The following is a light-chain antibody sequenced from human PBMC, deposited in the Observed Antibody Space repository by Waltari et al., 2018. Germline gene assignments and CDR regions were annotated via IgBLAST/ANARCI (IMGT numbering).Light chain of an antibody. CDR3: MQGTHWPYT. Sequence: DVVMTQSPLSLPVTLGQAASSSCTSRQSLVHSDGNTHLVWFHQRPGQSPRRLIYKVSIRDSEVPDRFSGGGSATDFTLRISRVEAEDVGVYYCMQGTHWPYTFGQGTKLDIK. V-gene: IGKV2-30*02. CDR1: QSLVHSDGNTH. J-gene: IGKJ2*01. CDR2: KVS.